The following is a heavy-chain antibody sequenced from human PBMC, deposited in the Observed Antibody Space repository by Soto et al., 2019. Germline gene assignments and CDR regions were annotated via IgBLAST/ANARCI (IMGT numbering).Heavy chain of an antibody. J-gene: IGHJ4*02. CDR3: AREDSIIIPAVSDF. CDR2: VSKSDYT. D-gene: IGHD2-2*01. CDR1: GFNFNNYG. V-gene: IGHV3-21*01. Sequence: GGSLRLSCAVSGFNFNNYGINWVRQAPGKGLEWVSSVSKSDYTYYSDSVKGRFTISRGNAKNSVSLQMNTLRAEDTAVYYCAREDSIIIPAVSDFWGRGTLVTVSS.